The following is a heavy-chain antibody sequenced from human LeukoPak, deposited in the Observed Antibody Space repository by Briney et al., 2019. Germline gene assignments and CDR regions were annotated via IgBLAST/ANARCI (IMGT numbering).Heavy chain of an antibody. V-gene: IGHV3-15*05. CDR3: TTRTVTSKLADY. J-gene: IGHJ4*02. D-gene: IGHD4-17*01. CDR2: IKSKTDGGTT. Sequence: PGGSLRLSCAASGFTFSNAWMSWVRQAPGKGLEWVGRIKSKTDGGTTDYAAPVKGRFSISRDDSKNTLYLQMNSLRAEDTAVYSCTTRTVTSKLADYWGQGTLVTVSS. CDR1: GFTFSNAW.